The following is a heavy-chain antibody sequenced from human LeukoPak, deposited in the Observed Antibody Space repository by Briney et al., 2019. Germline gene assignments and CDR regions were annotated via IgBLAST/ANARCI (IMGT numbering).Heavy chain of an antibody. CDR3: ARAGNFRFDY. V-gene: IGHV3-74*01. Sequence: GGSLRLSCAGSGFTFSSSWIHWVRQGPGKGLVWVARMNGDGSTINYADSVKGRFTISRDNAKNTVYLQMSSLRDEDTAIYYCARAGNFRFDYWGQGILVTVSS. J-gene: IGHJ4*02. CDR2: MNGDGSTI. D-gene: IGHD1-7*01. CDR1: GFTFSSSW.